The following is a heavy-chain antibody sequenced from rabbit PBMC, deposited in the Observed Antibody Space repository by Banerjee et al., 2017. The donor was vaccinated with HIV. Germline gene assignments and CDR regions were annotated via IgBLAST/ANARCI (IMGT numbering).Heavy chain of an antibody. CDR1: GFSFSSGYD. J-gene: IGHJ4*01. Sequence: QQLVESGGGLVKPGASLTLTCTASGFSFSSGYDMCWVRQAPGKGLEWIACIYAGSSGSTYYASWAKGRFTISKTSSTTVTLQMTSLTAADTATYFCARDGGYYFNLWGPGTLVTVS. CDR2: IYAGSSGST. D-gene: IGHD3-1*01. V-gene: IGHV1S40*01. CDR3: ARDGGYYFNL.